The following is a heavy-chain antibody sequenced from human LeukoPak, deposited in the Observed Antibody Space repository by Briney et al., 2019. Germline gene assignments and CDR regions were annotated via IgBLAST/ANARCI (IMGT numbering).Heavy chain of an antibody. Sequence: GASVKVSCKASGYTFTGYYMHWVRQAPGQGLEWMGWINPNSGGTNYAQKFQGRVTMTRDTSISTAYMELSRLRSDDTAAYYCARGGSSGWYGDFDYWGQGTLVTVSS. CDR1: GYTFTGYY. CDR2: INPNSGGT. J-gene: IGHJ4*02. CDR3: ARGGSSGWYGDFDY. V-gene: IGHV1-2*02. D-gene: IGHD6-19*01.